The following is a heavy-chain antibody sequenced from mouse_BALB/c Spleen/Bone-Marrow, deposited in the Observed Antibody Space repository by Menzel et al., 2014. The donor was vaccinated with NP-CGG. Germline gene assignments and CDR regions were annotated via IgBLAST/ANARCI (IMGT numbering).Heavy chain of an antibody. CDR1: GYIFSSHW. CDR2: ILPGIST. V-gene: IGHV1-9*01. J-gene: IGHJ2*01. CDR3: ARGISYHFDY. D-gene: IGHD5-1*01. Sequence: QVQLQQSGAELMKPGASVKISCKATGYIFSSHWIEWVKQRPGHGLEWIGEILPGISTNYNEKFKGKATFTADTSSNTAYMQLSSLTSEDSAVYYCARGISYHFDYWGQGTTLTVSS.